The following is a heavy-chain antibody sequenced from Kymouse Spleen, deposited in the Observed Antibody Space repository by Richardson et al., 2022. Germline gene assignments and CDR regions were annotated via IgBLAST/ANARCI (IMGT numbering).Heavy chain of an antibody. CDR2: IYYSGST. V-gene: IGHV4-39*01. D-gene: IGHD1-7*01. CDR1: GGSISSSSYY. Sequence: QLQLQESGPGLVKPSETLSLTCTVSGGSISSSSYYWGWIRQPPGKGLEWIGSIYYSGSTYYNPSLKSRVTISVDTSKNQFSLKLSSVTAADTAVYYCASRYNWNFGDYWGQGTLVTVSS. J-gene: IGHJ4*02. CDR3: ASRYNWNFGDY.